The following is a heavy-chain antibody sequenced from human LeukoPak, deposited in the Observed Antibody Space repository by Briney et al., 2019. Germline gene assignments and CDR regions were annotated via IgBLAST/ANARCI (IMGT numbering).Heavy chain of an antibody. CDR2: IGDSDAAT. CDR3: AKGSRGSYDSNYDS. CDR1: GFTFSSYA. V-gene: IGHV3-23*01. Sequence: GGSQRLSCAVSGFTFSSYAMSWVRQAPGKGLEWVSVIGDSDAATYYADSVKGRFTISRDNSNNALYLQMNTLRAEDTATYYCAKGSRGSYDSNYDSWGQGTLVTVSS. D-gene: IGHD2-15*01. J-gene: IGHJ4*02.